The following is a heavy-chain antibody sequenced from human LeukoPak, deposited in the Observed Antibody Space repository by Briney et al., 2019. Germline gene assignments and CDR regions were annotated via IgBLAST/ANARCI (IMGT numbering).Heavy chain of an antibody. Sequence: ASVKVSCKASGYTFSNYHIHWVRQAPGQGLEWMGIINPSGGSTSNAQKFQGSVTMTRDMSTSTVYMELSSLRSEDTAVYYCARRGAGDAFDIWGQGTMVTVSS. CDR2: INPSGGST. J-gene: IGHJ3*02. CDR1: GYTFSNYH. CDR3: ARRGAGDAFDI. D-gene: IGHD1-26*01. V-gene: IGHV1-46*01.